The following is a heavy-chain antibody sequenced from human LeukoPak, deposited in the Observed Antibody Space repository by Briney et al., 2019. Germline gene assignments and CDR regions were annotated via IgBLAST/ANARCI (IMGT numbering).Heavy chain of an antibody. CDR1: GFTFSSYG. D-gene: IGHD6-13*01. CDR3: AKDREIVAAAGTIDY. V-gene: IGHV3-30*18. CDR2: ISYDGSNK. Sequence: AGRSLRLSCVASGFTFSSYGMQWVRQAPGKGLEWVAVISYDGSNKYFADSVKGRFTISRDNSKNTLYLQMNSLRAEDTAVYYCAKDREIVAAAGTIDYWGQGTLVTVSS. J-gene: IGHJ4*02.